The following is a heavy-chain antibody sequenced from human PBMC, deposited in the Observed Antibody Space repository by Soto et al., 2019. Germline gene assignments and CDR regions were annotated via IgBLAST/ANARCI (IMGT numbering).Heavy chain of an antibody. V-gene: IGHV3-13*01. CDR3: ASGGIPYYDILTGYYTQGQYGMDV. CDR2: IGTAGDT. CDR1: GFTFSSYD. Sequence: GGSLRLSCAASGFTFSSYDMHWVRQATGKGLEWVSAIGTAGDTYYPGSVKGRFTISRENAKNSLYLQMNSLRAEDTAVYYCASGGIPYYDILTGYYTQGQYGMDVWGQGTTVTVSS. D-gene: IGHD3-9*01. J-gene: IGHJ6*02.